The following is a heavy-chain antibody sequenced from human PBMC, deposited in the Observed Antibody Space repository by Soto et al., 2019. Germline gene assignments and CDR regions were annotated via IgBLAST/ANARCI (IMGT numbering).Heavy chain of an antibody. J-gene: IGHJ4*02. CDR3: TTEDIVVVPAATTDY. V-gene: IGHV3-15*01. CDR1: GFTFSNAW. CDR2: IKSKTDGGTT. D-gene: IGHD2-2*01. Sequence: GGSLRLSCAASGFTFSNAWMSWVRQAPGKGLEWVGRIKSKTDGGTTDYAAPVKGRFTISRGDSKNTLYLQMNSLKTEDTAVYYCTTEDIVVVPAATTDYWGQGTLVTVSS.